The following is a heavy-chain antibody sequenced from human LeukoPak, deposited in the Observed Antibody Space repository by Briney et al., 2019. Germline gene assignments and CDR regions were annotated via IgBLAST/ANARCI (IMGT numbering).Heavy chain of an antibody. D-gene: IGHD3-10*01. CDR3: ARDRYGSGSQDYYYYGMDV. V-gene: IGHV3-53*01. J-gene: IGHJ6*02. CDR2: IYSGGST. Sequence: GGSLRLSCAASGFTVSNNYMSWVRQAPGKGLEWVSVIYSGGSTYYADSVKGRFTISRDNSKNTLHLQMNSLRAEDTAVYYCARDRYGSGSQDYYYYGMDVWGQGTTVTVSS. CDR1: GFTVSNNY.